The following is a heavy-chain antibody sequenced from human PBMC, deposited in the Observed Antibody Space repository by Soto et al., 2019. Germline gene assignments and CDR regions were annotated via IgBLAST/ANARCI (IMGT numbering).Heavy chain of an antibody. V-gene: IGHV4-39*02. J-gene: IGHJ5*02. CDR2: IYYSGST. Sequence: QLQLQESGPGLVKPSETLSLTCTVSGGSISSSSYYWGWIRQPPGKGLEWIGSIYYSGSTYYNPSLKSRVTISVDTSKNQFSLKLSSVTAADTAVYSCAREPDGRFDPWGQGTLVTVSS. CDR3: AREPDGRFDP. CDR1: GGSISSSSYY. D-gene: IGHD4-17*01.